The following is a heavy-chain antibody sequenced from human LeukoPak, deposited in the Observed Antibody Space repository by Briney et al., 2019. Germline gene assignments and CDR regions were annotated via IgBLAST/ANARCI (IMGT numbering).Heavy chain of an antibody. CDR1: GASVSSGSYY. V-gene: IGHV4-61*01. Sequence: SETLSLTCTVSGASVSSGSYYWSWIRQPAGKGLEWIGYIYYSGSTNSNPSLKSRVTISVDTSKNQFSLKLNSVTAADTAVYYCARETGDGTFWGQGTLVTVSS. CDR3: ARETGDGTF. CDR2: IYYSGST. D-gene: IGHD7-27*01. J-gene: IGHJ4*02.